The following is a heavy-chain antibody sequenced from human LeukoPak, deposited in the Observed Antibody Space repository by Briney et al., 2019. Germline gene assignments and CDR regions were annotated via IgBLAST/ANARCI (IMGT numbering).Heavy chain of an antibody. CDR1: GFTFSTYA. CDR3: ATTLNTGFFQS. Sequence: GGSLRLSCAASGFTFSTYAMHWVRHAPGKGLEWGSAVSGSGGDTYYADSVTGRFTISRDNSKNTLYVLLNSLRAEDTAVYYCATTLNTGFFQSWGRGTLVTVSS. CDR2: VSGSGGDT. J-gene: IGHJ5*02. V-gene: IGHV3-23*01. D-gene: IGHD5-18*01.